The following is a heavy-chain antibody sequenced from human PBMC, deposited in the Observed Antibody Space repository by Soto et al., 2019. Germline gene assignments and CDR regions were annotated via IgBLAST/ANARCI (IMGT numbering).Heavy chain of an antibody. J-gene: IGHJ4*02. CDR3: ARDPAGLYLFDY. CDR2: TNAHTGRS. Sequence: QVRLVQSGGEVRNPGASVKVSCKASGFTFSYYGVSWVRQAPGQGLEWMGFTNAHTGRSGTSKKFNGRVTLSTDTSTNTDYMELRSLRSDDTAVYFCARDPAGLYLFDYWGQGTLLTVSS. D-gene: IGHD2-2*01. CDR1: GFTFSYYG. V-gene: IGHV1-18*04.